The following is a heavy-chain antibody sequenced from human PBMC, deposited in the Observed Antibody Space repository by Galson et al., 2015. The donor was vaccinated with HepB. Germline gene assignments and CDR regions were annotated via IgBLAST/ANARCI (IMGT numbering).Heavy chain of an antibody. D-gene: IGHD4-17*01. CDR3: ARYGDSFQVTTGADYYYGTDV. CDR1: GFTFSSYG. CDR2: ISYDGSNK. V-gene: IGHV3-30*03. J-gene: IGHJ6*02. Sequence: SLRLSCAASGFTFSSYGMHWVRQAPGKGLEWVAVISYDGSNKYYADPVKGRFTISRDNSKNTLYLQMNSLRAEDTAVYYCARYGDSFQVTTGADYYYGTDVWCQGTTVTVSS.